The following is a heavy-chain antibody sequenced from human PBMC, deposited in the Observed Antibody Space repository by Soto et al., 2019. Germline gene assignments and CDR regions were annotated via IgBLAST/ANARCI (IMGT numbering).Heavy chain of an antibody. D-gene: IGHD6-13*01. V-gene: IGHV3-33*01. CDR1: GFTFSSYG. CDR3: VRGGSNLYFDF. J-gene: IGHJ4*02. Sequence: QVQLVESGGGVVQPGRSLRLSCAASGFTFSSYGMHWVRQAPGKGLEWVAVIWYDGSNKYYADSVKGRFTMSRDNSKNTLDWQLNSLRDEDTAVYHCVRGGSNLYFDFWGQGTLVTVSS. CDR2: IWYDGSNK.